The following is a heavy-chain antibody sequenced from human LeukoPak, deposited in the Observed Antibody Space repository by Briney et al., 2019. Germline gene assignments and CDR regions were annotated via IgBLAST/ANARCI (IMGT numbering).Heavy chain of an antibody. CDR2: INAGNGNT. CDR1: GYTFISYA. D-gene: IGHD4-17*01. V-gene: IGHV1-3*01. Sequence: ASVKVSSTASGYTFISYAMHWVRQAPGQRLEWMGWINAGNGNTKYSQKFQGRVTITRDTPASTAYMELSSLRSEDTAVYYCARDGDYGDPMDPPRAFDYWGQGTLVTVSS. J-gene: IGHJ4*02. CDR3: ARDGDYGDPMDPPRAFDY.